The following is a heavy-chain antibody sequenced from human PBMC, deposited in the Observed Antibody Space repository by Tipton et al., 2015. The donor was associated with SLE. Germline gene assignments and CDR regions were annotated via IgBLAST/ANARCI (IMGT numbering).Heavy chain of an antibody. CDR3: ARGEITRGGFDF. Sequence: LRLSCSVSGSSISSSDHYWGWIRQSPGKGLEWLGSMFYTGRTDYNPSPKTRITISEDTSKNQFSLRLTSVTAADTAVYYCARGEITRGGFDFWGQGTLVASSS. J-gene: IGHJ4*02. CDR1: GSSISSSDHY. D-gene: IGHD5-24*01. CDR2: MFYTGRT. V-gene: IGHV4-39*07.